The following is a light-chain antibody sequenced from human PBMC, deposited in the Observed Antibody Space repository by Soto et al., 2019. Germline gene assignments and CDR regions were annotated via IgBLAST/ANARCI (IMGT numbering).Light chain of an antibody. CDR2: DVS. J-gene: IGLJ1*01. V-gene: IGLV2-14*01. CDR1: SSDVGGYKY. Sequence: QSALTQPASVSGSPGQSITISCTGTSSDVGGYKYVSWYQQHPGKAPKLMIYDVSNRPSGVSDRFSGSKSGNTASLTISGLHADDESDHYCSSYTSSSTYVFGTGTRSPS. CDR3: SSYTSSSTYV.